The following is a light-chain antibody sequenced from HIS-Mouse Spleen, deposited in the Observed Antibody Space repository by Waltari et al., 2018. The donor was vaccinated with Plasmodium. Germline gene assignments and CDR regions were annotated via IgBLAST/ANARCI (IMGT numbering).Light chain of an antibody. CDR3: QQYGSSPYT. V-gene: IGKV3-20*01. J-gene: IGKJ2*01. CDR2: GAS. Sequence: EIVLTQSPGTLSLSPGERATLSCRASQSVSSSYLAWYQQKPGQAPRLLIYGASSRAPGSPDRFSGSGCGTDFTLTISRLKAEDFAVYYCQQYGSSPYTFGQGTKLEIK. CDR1: QSVSSSY.